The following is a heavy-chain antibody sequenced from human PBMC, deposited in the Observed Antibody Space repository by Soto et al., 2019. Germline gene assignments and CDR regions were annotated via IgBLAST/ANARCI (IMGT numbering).Heavy chain of an antibody. CDR1: GFTFSIHA. D-gene: IGHD2-15*01. J-gene: IGHJ4*02. V-gene: IGHV3-23*01. Sequence: EVQLLESGGGLVQPGGSLRISCAASGFTFSIHAMNWVRQAPGKGLDWVSAISGSGGSTDYADSVKGRFTISRDNSKNTLYLEMNGLRAEDTAIYYCAKDRKWSPHFFDFWGQGTLVTVSS. CDR3: AKDRKWSPHFFDF. CDR2: ISGSGGST.